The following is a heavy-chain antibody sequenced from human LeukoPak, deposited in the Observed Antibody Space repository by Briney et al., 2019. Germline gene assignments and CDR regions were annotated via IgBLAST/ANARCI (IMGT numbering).Heavy chain of an antibody. CDR3: TRLYSNRDY. CDR1: GFTFSGSA. J-gene: IGHJ4*02. D-gene: IGHD1-14*01. Sequence: GGSLRLSCAASGFTFSGSAMHWVRQASGKGLEWVGRITSKANSYATAYAASVKGRFTISRDDSKNTAYLQMNSLRTEDTAVYYCTRLYSNRDYWGQGTLVTVSS. V-gene: IGHV3-73*01. CDR2: ITSKANSYAT.